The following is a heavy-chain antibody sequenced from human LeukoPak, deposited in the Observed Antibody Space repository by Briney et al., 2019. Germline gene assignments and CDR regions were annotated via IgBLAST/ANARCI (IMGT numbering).Heavy chain of an antibody. V-gene: IGHV3-30*02. J-gene: IGHJ4*02. CDR2: IQYDESNK. CDR3: AKDHYSRSFDY. CDR1: GFTFSSYG. D-gene: IGHD6-6*01. Sequence: GGSLRLSCAASGFTFSSYGMHWVRQAPGKGLEWVAFIQYDESNKYYADSVKGRFTISRDNSKNTLYLQMNSLRPEDTAVYYFAKDHYSRSFDYWGPGTLVSVSS.